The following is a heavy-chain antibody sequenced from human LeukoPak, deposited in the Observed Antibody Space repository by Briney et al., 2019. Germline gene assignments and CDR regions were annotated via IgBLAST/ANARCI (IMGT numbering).Heavy chain of an antibody. D-gene: IGHD1-26*01. V-gene: IGHV3-21*06. J-gene: IGHJ6*03. Sequence: GGSLRLSCAASGFTFSSYTMNWVRQAPGKGLEWVSSISSGSDYIYFADSVKGRFTISRDNGRNSLYLQMNSLRAEDTAVYYCARALKGVRRRLGGTTTFEDYYYMDVWGKGTTVTISS. CDR2: ISSGSDYI. CDR1: GFTFSSYT. CDR3: ARALKGVRRRLGGTTTFEDYYYMDV.